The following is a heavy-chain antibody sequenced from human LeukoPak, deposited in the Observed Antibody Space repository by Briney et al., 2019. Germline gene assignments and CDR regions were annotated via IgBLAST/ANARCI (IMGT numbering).Heavy chain of an antibody. CDR2: ISGDGGST. Sequence: GGSLRLSCAASGFTFDDYTMHWVRLAPGKGLEWVSLISGDGGSTYYADSVRGRFTISRDNSKNSLYLQMNSLRTEDTALYYCAKDQSAYSSSWYPPYFDYWGQGTLVTVSS. V-gene: IGHV3-43*01. CDR1: GFTFDDYT. J-gene: IGHJ4*02. CDR3: AKDQSAYSSSWYPPYFDY. D-gene: IGHD6-13*01.